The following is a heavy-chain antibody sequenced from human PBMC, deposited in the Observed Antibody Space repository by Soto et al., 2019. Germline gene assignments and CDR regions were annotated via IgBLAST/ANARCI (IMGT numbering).Heavy chain of an antibody. D-gene: IGHD5-18*01. CDR2: ISYDGTSK. V-gene: IGHV3-30*18. CDR1: GFRFNTYG. Sequence: LRLSCAASGFRFNTYGMHWVRQAPGKGLEWVAFISYDGTSKYTDSVKGRFIISRDDSKNTLYLQMNSLRADDTAFYYCAKDRFTGYTYAIDSWGQGTLVTVSS. CDR3: AKDRFTGYTYAIDS. J-gene: IGHJ4*02.